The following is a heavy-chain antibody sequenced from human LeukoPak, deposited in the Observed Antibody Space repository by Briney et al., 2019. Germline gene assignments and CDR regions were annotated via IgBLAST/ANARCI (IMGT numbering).Heavy chain of an antibody. CDR2: ISGSGGST. J-gene: IGHJ4*02. D-gene: IGHD6-19*01. V-gene: IGHV3-23*01. Sequence: GGSLRLSCAASGFTFSSYAMSWVRQAPGKGLEWVSAISGSGGSTYYADSVKGRFTISRDNSKNTLYLQMNRLRAEDTAVYYCAKDLRGSGWYYFDYWGQGTRVTVSS. CDR1: GFTFSSYA. CDR3: AKDLRGSGWYYFDY.